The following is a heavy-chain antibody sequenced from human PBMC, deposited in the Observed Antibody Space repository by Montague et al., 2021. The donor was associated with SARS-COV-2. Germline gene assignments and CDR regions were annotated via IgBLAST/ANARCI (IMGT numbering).Heavy chain of an antibody. CDR2: IYYSGST. CDR3: AGKASRGITIFGVVTASYCFDY. Sequence: SETLSLTCTVSGGSISSSSYYWGWIRQPPGKGLEWIGSIYYSGSTYYNPSLKSRVTISVDTSKNQFSLKLSSVTAANTAVYYCAGKASRGITIFGVVTASYCFDYWGRGTLVTVSS. D-gene: IGHD3-3*01. V-gene: IGHV4-39*01. CDR1: GGSISSSSYY. J-gene: IGHJ4*02.